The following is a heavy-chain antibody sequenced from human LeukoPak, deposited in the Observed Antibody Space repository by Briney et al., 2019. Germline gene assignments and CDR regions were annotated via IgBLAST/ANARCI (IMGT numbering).Heavy chain of an antibody. Sequence: SGTLSLTCAVYGGSFSRYYWSWIRQPPGKGLEWIGEINHSGSTNYNPSLKSRVTISVDTSKNQFSLKLSSVTAADTAVYYCARLRGYYYGMDVWGQGTTVTVSS. CDR2: INHSGST. V-gene: IGHV4-34*01. J-gene: IGHJ6*02. CDR1: GGSFSRYY. CDR3: ARLRGYYYGMDV.